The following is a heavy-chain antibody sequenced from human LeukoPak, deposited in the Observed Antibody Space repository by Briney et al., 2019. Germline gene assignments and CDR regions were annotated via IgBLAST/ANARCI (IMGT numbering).Heavy chain of an antibody. J-gene: IGHJ4*02. CDR3: ARGPLGGSPYRTFDH. D-gene: IGHD1-26*01. CDR1: GFTFNIYD. Sequence: GGSLRLSCAASGFTFNIYDMHWVRQTAGKGLEWVSTLATAGDTYYPGSVKGRFTISRENAKNSLYLQMNSLRAGDTAVYYCARGPLGGSPYRTFDHWGQGTLVTVSS. V-gene: IGHV3-13*01. CDR2: LATAGDT.